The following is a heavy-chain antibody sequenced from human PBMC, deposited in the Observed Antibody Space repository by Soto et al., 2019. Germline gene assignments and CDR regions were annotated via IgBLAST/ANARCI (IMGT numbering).Heavy chain of an antibody. CDR3: AKDHCSSTSCYFYYYGMDV. Sequence: QVQLVESGGGVVQPGRSLRLSCAASGFTFSSYGMHWVRQAPGKGLEWVAVTSYDGSNKYYADSVKGRFTISRDNSKNTLYLQMNSLRAEDTAVYYCAKDHCSSTSCYFYYYGMDVWGQGTTVTVSS. CDR1: GFTFSSYG. CDR2: TSYDGSNK. J-gene: IGHJ6*02. D-gene: IGHD2-2*01. V-gene: IGHV3-30*18.